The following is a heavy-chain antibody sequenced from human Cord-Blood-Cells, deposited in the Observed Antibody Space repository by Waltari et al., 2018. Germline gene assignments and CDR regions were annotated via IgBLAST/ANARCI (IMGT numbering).Heavy chain of an antibody. D-gene: IGHD2-8*01. CDR2: ISGSGGST. CDR3: AKVSPPYCTNGVCYAFDI. V-gene: IGHV3-23*01. CDR1: GFTFSSYA. J-gene: IGHJ3*02. Sequence: EVQLLESGGGLVQPGGSLRLSCAASGFTFSSYAMSWVRPAPGQGLEWVSAISGSGGSTYYADSVKGRFTISRDNSKNTLYLQMNSLRAEDTAVYYCAKVSPPYCTNGVCYAFDIWGQGTMVTVSS.